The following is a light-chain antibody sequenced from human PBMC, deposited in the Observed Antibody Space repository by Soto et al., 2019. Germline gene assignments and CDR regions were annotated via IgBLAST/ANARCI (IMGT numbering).Light chain of an antibody. V-gene: IGKV3-15*01. Sequence: EVVMTQSPATLSVSPGEGATLSCRASQSVSSNLAWYQQKPGQAPRLLIYGASTRATGIPARFSGSGFGTDFTFTISSLQPEDIATYYCQQYDNLPLTFGGGTKVDIK. CDR2: GAS. CDR1: QSVSSN. CDR3: QQYDNLPLT. J-gene: IGKJ4*01.